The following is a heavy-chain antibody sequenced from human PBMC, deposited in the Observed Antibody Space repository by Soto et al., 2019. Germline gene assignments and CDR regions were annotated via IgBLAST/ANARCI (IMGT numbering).Heavy chain of an antibody. J-gene: IGHJ6*01. CDR2: IYYRGTT. Sequence: SQTLSLTCSVSGDSINSDNYYWGWIRQPPGKGLEWIGSIYYRGTTYYNPSLKSRVTISLDKSKSQFSLKLNSVTAADSAVYYCARLVEWELLLSYYYYGMEVRGQGTTVTVTS. CDR3: ARLVEWELLLSYYYYGMEV. D-gene: IGHD1-26*01. CDR1: GDSINSDNYY. V-gene: IGHV4-39*01.